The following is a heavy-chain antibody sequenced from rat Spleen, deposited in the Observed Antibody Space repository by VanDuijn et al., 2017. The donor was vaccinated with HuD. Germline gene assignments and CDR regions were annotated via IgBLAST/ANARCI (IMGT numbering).Heavy chain of an antibody. J-gene: IGHJ2*01. CDR1: GFTLNNYW. V-gene: IGHV5-31*01. Sequence: EVQLVESGGGLVQPGRSLKLSCVASGFTLNNYWMTWIRQAPGRGLEWVASITNTGGITYYPDSVKGRFTISRDNGKSTLYLQMNSLRSEDTATYYCSRVDYYYGSYPLDYWGQGVMVTISS. CDR3: SRVDYYYGSYPLDY. D-gene: IGHD1-2*01. CDR2: ITNTGGIT.